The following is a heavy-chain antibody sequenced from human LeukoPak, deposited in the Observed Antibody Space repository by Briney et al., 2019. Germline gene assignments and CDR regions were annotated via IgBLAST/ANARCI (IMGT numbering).Heavy chain of an antibody. Sequence: QSGGSLRLSCAASGFTFDDYAMHWVRQAPGKGLEWVSGISWNSGSIGYADSVKGRFTVSRDNAKNSLYLQMNSLRAEDTALYYCPKDSGYDPEHFDYWGQGTLVTVSS. CDR1: GFTFDDYA. CDR2: ISWNSGSI. J-gene: IGHJ4*02. CDR3: PKDSGYDPEHFDY. D-gene: IGHD5-12*01. V-gene: IGHV3-9*01.